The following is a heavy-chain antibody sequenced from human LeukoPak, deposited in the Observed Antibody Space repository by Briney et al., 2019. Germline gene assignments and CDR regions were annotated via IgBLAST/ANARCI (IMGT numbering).Heavy chain of an antibody. CDR3: AILPASDTYYYDTIGYYRPGVH. CDR2: IYHSGST. J-gene: IGHJ4*02. CDR1: GGSISRSHYY. V-gene: IGHV4-39*07. Sequence: PSETLSLTCSVSGGSISRSHYYWGWMRQPPGKGLEWIGSIYHSGSTYYDPSLESRVTISVDTSKNQFSLKLSSVTAADTALYYCAILPASDTYYYDTIGYYRPGVHWGRGTLVTVSS. D-gene: IGHD3-22*01.